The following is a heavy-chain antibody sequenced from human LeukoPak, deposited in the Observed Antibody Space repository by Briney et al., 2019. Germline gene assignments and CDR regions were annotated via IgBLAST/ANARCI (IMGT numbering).Heavy chain of an antibody. CDR1: GFTFSSHG. Sequence: PGGSLRLSCAASGFTFSSHGMHWVRQAPGKGLEWVTSIWYDGSKQYYADSVKGRFTISRDNSKNTLYLQMNSLRAEDTAVYYCARERQNKDFWSGGDYWGQGTLVTVSS. V-gene: IGHV3-33*01. J-gene: IGHJ4*02. CDR2: IWYDGSKQ. D-gene: IGHD3-3*01. CDR3: ARERQNKDFWSGGDY.